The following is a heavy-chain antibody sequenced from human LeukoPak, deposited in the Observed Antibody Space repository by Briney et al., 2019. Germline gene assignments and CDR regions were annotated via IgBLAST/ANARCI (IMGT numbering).Heavy chain of an antibody. Sequence: ASVKVSFTTSGYTFSNFGINWVRQAPGQGLEWMGWISGNNDNPNYGQKFQGRFTVTTDSSTSTAYMELRNLRFDDTAVYYCARDGTSTDDYWGQGTLVTVSS. CDR1: GYTFSNFG. CDR3: ARDGTSTDDY. D-gene: IGHD2-2*01. J-gene: IGHJ4*02. V-gene: IGHV1-18*01. CDR2: ISGNNDNP.